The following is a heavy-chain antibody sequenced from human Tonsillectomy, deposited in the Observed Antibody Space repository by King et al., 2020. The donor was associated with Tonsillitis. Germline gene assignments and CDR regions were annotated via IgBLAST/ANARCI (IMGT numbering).Heavy chain of an antibody. CDR1: GYTFSTYG. CDR2: ISAYNGNT. J-gene: IGHJ4*02. V-gene: IGHV1-18*04. D-gene: IGHD3-9*01. Sequence: VQLVESGGEVKKPGASVKVSCKASGYTFSTYGISWVRQAPGQGLEWMGWISAYNGNTNYAQNLQGRITMTRDTSTSTAYMELRSLRSDDTAVYYCARDGRDYEILTGLEPWGQGTLVTVSS. CDR3: ARDGRDYEILTGLEP.